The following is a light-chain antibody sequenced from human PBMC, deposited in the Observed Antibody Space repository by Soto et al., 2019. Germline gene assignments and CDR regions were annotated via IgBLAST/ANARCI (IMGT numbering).Light chain of an antibody. CDR3: QHYDTSPPIT. CDR2: GAS. CDR1: QSVSSN. V-gene: IGKV3-15*01. Sequence: EIVMTQSPATLSVSPGERATLSCRASQSVSSNLAWYQQKPGQAPRLLIYGASTRATGIPARFSGSGSGTEFTLTISSLQSEDFAMYYCQHYDTSPPITFGRGTRLEIK. J-gene: IGKJ5*01.